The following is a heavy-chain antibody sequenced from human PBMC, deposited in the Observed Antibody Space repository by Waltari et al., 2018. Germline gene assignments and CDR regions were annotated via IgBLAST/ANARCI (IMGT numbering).Heavy chain of an antibody. Sequence: EVQLVDSGGGLVQPGGSLRLSCAASGFTFSTYEMNWVRQAPGKGVEWVAYIRSCGSATYYADSVGGRFTSSRDNCKNSLFLQMNSLRAEDTAVYCCARWFRESGNIYGYWYFDLWGRGTLVTVSS. CDR1: GFTFSTYE. CDR3: ARWFRESGNIYGYWYFDL. J-gene: IGHJ2*01. CDR2: IRSCGSAT. D-gene: IGHD3-10*01. V-gene: IGHV3-48*03.